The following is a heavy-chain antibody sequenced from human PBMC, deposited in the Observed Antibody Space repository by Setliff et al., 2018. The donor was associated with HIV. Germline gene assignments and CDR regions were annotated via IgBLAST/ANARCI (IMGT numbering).Heavy chain of an antibody. Sequence: SETLSLTCAVYGGSFSGHSWTWIRQPPGKGLEWIGEITPSGATNYLPSLKSRVTMSLDTSKNQFSLKMTSVTAADTALYYCSNWNTTIDEDAWGQGTLVTVSS. CDR1: GGSFSGHS. CDR3: SNWNTTIDEDA. CDR2: ITPSGAT. D-gene: IGHD5-18*01. J-gene: IGHJ5*02. V-gene: IGHV4-34*01.